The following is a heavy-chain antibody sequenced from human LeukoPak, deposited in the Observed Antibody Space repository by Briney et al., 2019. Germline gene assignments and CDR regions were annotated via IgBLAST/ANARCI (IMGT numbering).Heavy chain of an antibody. V-gene: IGHV3-21*01. J-gene: IGHJ4*02. Sequence: GSLSLSCAASGFTFISYSMNWVRQAPGKGLEWVSSISSSSSYIYYADSVKGRFTISRDNAKNSLYLQMNSLRAEDTAVYYCARPGWSGSSRGGHFDYWGQGTLVTVSS. CDR2: ISSSSSYI. CDR3: ARPGWSGSSRGGHFDY. D-gene: IGHD1-26*01. CDR1: GFTFISYS.